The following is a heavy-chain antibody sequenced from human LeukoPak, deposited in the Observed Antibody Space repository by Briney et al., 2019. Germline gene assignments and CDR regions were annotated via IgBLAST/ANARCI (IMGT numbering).Heavy chain of an antibody. V-gene: IGHV3-30*04. D-gene: IGHD6-13*01. CDR1: GFTFSSYA. CDR2: IPYDGSNK. CDR3: ARDRDGSSWYGDAFDI. J-gene: IGHJ3*02. Sequence: GGSLRLSCAASGFTFSSYAMHWVRQAPGKGLEWVAVIPYDGSNKYYADSVKGRFTISRDNSKNTLYLQMNSLRAEDTAVYYCARDRDGSSWYGDAFDIWGQGTMVTVSS.